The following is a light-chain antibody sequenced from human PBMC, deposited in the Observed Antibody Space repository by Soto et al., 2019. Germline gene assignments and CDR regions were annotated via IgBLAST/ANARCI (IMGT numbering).Light chain of an antibody. Sequence: EIVWTQSPGTLSLSPGERATLACRASQSVSSSYLAWYQQKPGQAPRLLIYGASSRATGIPDRFSGSGSVTDFTLTISRLEPEDFAVYYCQQYCSSPPYTFGQGTNLEIK. CDR2: GAS. V-gene: IGKV3-20*01. CDR1: QSVSSSY. J-gene: IGKJ2*01. CDR3: QQYCSSPPYT.